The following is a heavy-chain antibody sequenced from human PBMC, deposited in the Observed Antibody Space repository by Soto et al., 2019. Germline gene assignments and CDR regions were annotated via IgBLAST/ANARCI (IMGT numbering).Heavy chain of an antibody. Sequence: EVQLLESGGGLVQPGRSLRLSCAASGFTFSSYAMSWVRQAPGKGLEWVSVISGYGGNTYYADYVKGRFTISRDNSKNNLLLEMNSLRAEDTALYPCVKDRSWVVVGPGGAQFDYWGQGTQVTVSS. D-gene: IGHD2-2*01. CDR3: VKDRSWVVVGPGGAQFDY. J-gene: IGHJ4*02. CDR1: GFTFSSYA. V-gene: IGHV3-23*01. CDR2: ISGYGGNT.